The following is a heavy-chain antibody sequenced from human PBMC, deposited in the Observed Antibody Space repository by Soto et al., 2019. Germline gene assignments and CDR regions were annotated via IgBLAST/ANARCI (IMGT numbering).Heavy chain of an antibody. J-gene: IGHJ3*02. V-gene: IGHV3-7*04. Sequence: GGSLRLSCVASGITLSSSWMTWVRQAPGKGLEWVANINQDGSDKYYVDSVKGRFTISRDNAKNSLYLQMNSLSAEDTAVYYCARGDYYDSSGPFSDAFDIWGQGTMVTVSS. CDR2: INQDGSDK. D-gene: IGHD3-22*01. CDR3: ARGDYYDSSGPFSDAFDI. CDR1: GITLSSSW.